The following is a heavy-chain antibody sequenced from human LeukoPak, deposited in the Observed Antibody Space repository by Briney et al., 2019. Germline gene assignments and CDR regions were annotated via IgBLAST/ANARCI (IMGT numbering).Heavy chain of an antibody. CDR3: ARTIQLWNNAFDI. Sequence: ASVKVSCKASGYIFTGYYMHWVRQAPGQGLEWMGWINPNSGGTNYAQKFQGRVTMTRDTSISTAYMELSRLRSDDTAVYYCARTIQLWNNAFDIWGQGTMVTVSS. CDR1: GYIFTGYY. V-gene: IGHV1-2*02. D-gene: IGHD5-18*01. CDR2: INPNSGGT. J-gene: IGHJ3*02.